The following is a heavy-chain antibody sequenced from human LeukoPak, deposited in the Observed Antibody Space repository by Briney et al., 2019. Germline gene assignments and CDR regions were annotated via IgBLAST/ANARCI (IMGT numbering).Heavy chain of an antibody. D-gene: IGHD1-26*01. Sequence: PGGSLRLSCAASGFTFSNYAMHWVRQAPGKGLEWVAVISYDGSKKDYADSVKGRFTISRDNSKNTLYLQMNSLRAEDTAVYYCAKKVGTTLGAFDIWGQGTMVTVSS. CDR1: GFTFSNYA. V-gene: IGHV3-30*04. CDR2: ISYDGSKK. CDR3: AKKVGTTLGAFDI. J-gene: IGHJ3*02.